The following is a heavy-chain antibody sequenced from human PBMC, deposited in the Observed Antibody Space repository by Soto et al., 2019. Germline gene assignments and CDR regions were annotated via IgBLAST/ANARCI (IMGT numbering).Heavy chain of an antibody. Sequence: PGGSLRLSCAASGVTFSSYWMSWVRQAPGKGLEWVANIKQDGGEKYYVDSVKGRFTISRDNAQNSLYLQMNSLRVEDTAVYYCARQIEAEGFTYSGLDVWGQGTTVPVSS. CDR3: ARQIEAEGFTYSGLDV. J-gene: IGHJ6*02. CDR1: GVTFSSYW. CDR2: IKQDGGEK. V-gene: IGHV3-7*01.